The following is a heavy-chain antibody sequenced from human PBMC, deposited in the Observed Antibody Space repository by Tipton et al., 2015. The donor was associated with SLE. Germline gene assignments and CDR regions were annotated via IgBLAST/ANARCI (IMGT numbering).Heavy chain of an antibody. V-gene: IGHV3-48*03. J-gene: IGHJ4*02. CDR2: IAGSGTTM. CDR1: GFTFSSYG. Sequence: SLRLSCAASGFTFSSYGMNWVRQAPGKGLEWVSYIAGSGTTMYYTDSVKGRFTISRDNAKNSLFLQMNSLGAEDTAVYYCAREPSTEAFDSWGQGALVTVSS. CDR3: AREPSTEAFDS.